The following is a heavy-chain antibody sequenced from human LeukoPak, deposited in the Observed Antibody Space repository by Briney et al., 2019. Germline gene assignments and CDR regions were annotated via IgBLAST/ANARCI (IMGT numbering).Heavy chain of an antibody. CDR3: ARPNAFDI. Sequence: NPAETLSLTCTVAADSISNYHWSWIREPPGKGLEWIGCIFYSGSTYYNPSLKSRVTISVDTSKNQCSLRLSSVTAADTAVYYCARPNAFDIWGQGTMVTVSS. CDR2: IFYSGST. J-gene: IGHJ3*02. V-gene: IGHV4-59*08. CDR1: ADSISNYH.